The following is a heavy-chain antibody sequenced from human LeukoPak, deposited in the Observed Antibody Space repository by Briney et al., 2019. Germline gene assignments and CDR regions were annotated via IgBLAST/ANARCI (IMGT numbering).Heavy chain of an antibody. J-gene: IGHJ5*02. Sequence: GGSLRLSCTASGFTFKNYAMNWVRQAPGKGLEWVSVISGGGGSTYYGDPGKGRFTISRDNSNNTLYLQMNSLRAEDTAVYYCAKGALVTTRSWLDPWGQGTLVTVSS. V-gene: IGHV3-23*01. CDR1: GFTFKNYA. CDR2: ISGGGGST. D-gene: IGHD4-17*01. CDR3: AKGALVTTRSWLDP.